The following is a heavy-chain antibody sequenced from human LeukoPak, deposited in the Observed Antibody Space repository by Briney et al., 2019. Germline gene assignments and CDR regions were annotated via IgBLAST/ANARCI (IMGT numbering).Heavy chain of an antibody. CDR2: IYYSGST. J-gene: IGHJ4*02. V-gene: IGHV4-39*07. CDR3: ARNRITMVRGVTTDY. D-gene: IGHD3-10*01. CDR1: GGSISSSSYY. Sequence: SETLSLACTVSGGSISSSSYYWGWIRQPPGKGLEWIGSIYYSGSTYYNPSLKSRVTISVDTSKNQFSLRLSSVTAADTAVYYCARNRITMVRGVTTDYWGQGTLVTVSS.